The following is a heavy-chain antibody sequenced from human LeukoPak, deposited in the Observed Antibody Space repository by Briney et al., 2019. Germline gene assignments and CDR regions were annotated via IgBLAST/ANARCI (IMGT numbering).Heavy chain of an antibody. D-gene: IGHD3-3*01. Sequence: ASVKVSCKASGYTFTSYDINWVRQATGQGLEWMGWMNPNSGNTGYAQKFQGRVTITTDESTSTAYMELSSLRSEDTAVYYCARAIFGVVRTYYYMDVWGKGTTVTVSS. V-gene: IGHV1-8*03. CDR3: ARAIFGVVRTYYYMDV. CDR1: GYTFTSYD. CDR2: MNPNSGNT. J-gene: IGHJ6*03.